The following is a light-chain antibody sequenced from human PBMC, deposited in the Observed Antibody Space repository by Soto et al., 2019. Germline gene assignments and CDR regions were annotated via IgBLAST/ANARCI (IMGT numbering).Light chain of an antibody. CDR2: GAS. CDR1: QSVTNNY. V-gene: IGKV3-20*01. J-gene: IGKJ5*01. CDR3: QQYGSSPPIT. Sequence: EVVLTQSPGTLSLSPGERATLSCRASQSVTNNYLAWYQQRPGLAPRLLIYGASSRATGIPDRFSGSGSGTDFTLTISRLEPEDFAVYYCQQYGSSPPITFGQGTRLEI.